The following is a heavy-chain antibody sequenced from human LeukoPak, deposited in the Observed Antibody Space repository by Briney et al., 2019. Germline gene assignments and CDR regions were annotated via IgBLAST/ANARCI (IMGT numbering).Heavy chain of an antibody. D-gene: IGHD6-13*01. CDR3: ARVSSSWYQDWYFDL. V-gene: IGHV4-4*07. CDR2: IDTSGNT. CDR1: GGSISSYY. J-gene: IGHJ2*01. Sequence: SETLSLTCTVSGGSISSYYWSWIRQPTGKGLEWIGRIDTSGNTNYKPSLKSRVTMSVDTSKNQFSLKLSSVTAADTAVYYCARVSSSWYQDWYFDLWGRGTLVTVSS.